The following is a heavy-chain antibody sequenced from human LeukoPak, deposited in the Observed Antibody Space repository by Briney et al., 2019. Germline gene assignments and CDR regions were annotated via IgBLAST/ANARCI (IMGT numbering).Heavy chain of an antibody. CDR3: ARGLAKMMATIYGSWTFFDY. D-gene: IGHD5-24*01. CDR2: INHSGST. V-gene: IGHV4-34*01. CDR1: GDSISGYY. Sequence: SETLSLTCTVSGDSISGYYWSWIRQPPGKGLEWIGEINHSGSTNYNPSLKSRVTISVDTSKNQFSLKLSSVTAADTAVYYCARGLAKMMATIYGSWTFFDYWGQGTLVTVSS. J-gene: IGHJ4*02.